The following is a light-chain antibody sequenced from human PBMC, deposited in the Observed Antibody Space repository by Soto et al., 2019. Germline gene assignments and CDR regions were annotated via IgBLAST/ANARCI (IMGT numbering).Light chain of an antibody. Sequence: SGXXVSLSCRASQFLSSYLAWYQQIPGYPPRLLIYDSTNRAAGIPARFSGSRSRTDFTLTLRSLQPGDFVPYYCEQTCTAPITFGQGTRLEIK. V-gene: IGKV3-11*01. CDR1: QFLSSY. CDR3: EQTCTAPIT. J-gene: IGKJ5*01. CDR2: DST.